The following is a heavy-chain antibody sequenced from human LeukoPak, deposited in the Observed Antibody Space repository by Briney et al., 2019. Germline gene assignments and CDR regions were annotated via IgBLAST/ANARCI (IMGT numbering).Heavy chain of an antibody. V-gene: IGHV4-39*01. CDR1: GGPFSGYY. Sequence: SETLSLTCAVSGGPFSGYYWGWIRQPPGKGLEWIGSIYYSGSTYYNPSLKSRVTISVDTSKNQFSLKLSSVTAADTAVYYCARHRGYSSSWAVGGIYYFDYWGQGTLVTVSS. J-gene: IGHJ4*02. D-gene: IGHD6-13*01. CDR3: ARHRGYSSSWAVGGIYYFDY. CDR2: IYYSGST.